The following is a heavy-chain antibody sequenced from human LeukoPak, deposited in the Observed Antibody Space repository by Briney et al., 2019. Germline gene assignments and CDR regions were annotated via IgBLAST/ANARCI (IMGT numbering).Heavy chain of an antibody. J-gene: IGHJ3*02. CDR1: GGSISSGSYY. D-gene: IGHD6-13*01. CDR2: IYTSGST. Sequence: SSETLSLTCTVSGGSISSGSYYWSWIRQPAGKGLEWIGRIYTSGSTNYNPSLKSRVTISVDTSKNQFSLKLSSVTAADTAVYYCATDSSSWYGFAFDIWGQGTMVTVSS. V-gene: IGHV4-61*02. CDR3: ATDSSSWYGFAFDI.